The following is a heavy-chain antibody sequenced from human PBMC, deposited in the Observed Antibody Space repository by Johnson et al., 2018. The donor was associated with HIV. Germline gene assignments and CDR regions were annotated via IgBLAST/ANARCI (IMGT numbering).Heavy chain of an antibody. J-gene: IGHJ3*02. V-gene: IGHV3-66*02. CDR3: VRKGGASSMVNAFDI. D-gene: IGHD4/OR15-4a*01. Sequence: VQLVESGGGLVQPGGSLRLSCAASGFTVSSYYMTWVRQAPGKGLEWVSAVSGSGTGTYYADSVKGRVTISRDNSKNTLYLQMNSLRAEETAVYYCVRKGGASSMVNAFDIWGQGTMVTVSS. CDR2: VSGSGTGT. CDR1: GFTVSSYY.